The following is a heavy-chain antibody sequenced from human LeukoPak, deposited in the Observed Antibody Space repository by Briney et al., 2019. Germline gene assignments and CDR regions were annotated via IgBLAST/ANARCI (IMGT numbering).Heavy chain of an antibody. J-gene: IGHJ4*02. Sequence: ASVKVSCKASGYTFTSYGISWVRQAPGQGLEWMGWISAYNGNTNYAQKLQGRVTMTTDTSTSTAYMELRSPRSDDTAVYYCARDRGGHYYDSSGYTPTFDYWGQGTLVTVSS. CDR3: ARDRGGHYYDSSGYTPTFDY. CDR1: GYTFTSYG. CDR2: ISAYNGNT. V-gene: IGHV1-18*01. D-gene: IGHD3-22*01.